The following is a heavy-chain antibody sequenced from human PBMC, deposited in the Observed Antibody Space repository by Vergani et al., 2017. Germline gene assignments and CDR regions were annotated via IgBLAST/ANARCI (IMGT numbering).Heavy chain of an antibody. CDR1: GGSISRGGYY. V-gene: IGHV4-31*03. Sequence: QVQLQESGPGLVKPSQTLSLTCTVSGGSISRGGYYWSWIRQHPGKGLEWIGYIYYSGSTYYNPSLKSRVTISVDTSKNQFSLKLSSVTAADTAVYYCARDARLGYGDYGGVFDYWGQGTLVTVSS. CDR3: ARDARLGYGDYGGVFDY. J-gene: IGHJ4*02. CDR2: IYYSGST. D-gene: IGHD4-17*01.